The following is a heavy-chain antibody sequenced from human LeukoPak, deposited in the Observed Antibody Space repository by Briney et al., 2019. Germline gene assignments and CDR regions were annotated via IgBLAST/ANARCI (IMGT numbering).Heavy chain of an antibody. D-gene: IGHD3-9*01. J-gene: IGHJ4*02. V-gene: IGHV3-30*18. Sequence: PGRSLRLSCAASGFTFSSYGMHWVRQAPGKGLEWVAVISYDGSNKYYADPVKGRFTISRDNSKNTLYLQMNSLRAEDTAVYYCAKEGGYYDILSNPYYFDYWGQGTLVTVSS. CDR1: GFTFSSYG. CDR2: ISYDGSNK. CDR3: AKEGGYYDILSNPYYFDY.